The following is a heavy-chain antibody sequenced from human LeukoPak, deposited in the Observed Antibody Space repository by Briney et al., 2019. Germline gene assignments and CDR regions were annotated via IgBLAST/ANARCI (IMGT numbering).Heavy chain of an antibody. V-gene: IGHV4-59*01. Sequence: SETLSLTCTVSGGSISSYYWSWIRQPPGKGLEWIGYIYYSGSTNYNPSLKSRVTISVDTSKNQFSLKLSSVTAADTAVYHCARAPRGYSYDFDYWGQGTLVTVSS. CDR2: IYYSGST. J-gene: IGHJ4*02. CDR3: ARAPRGYSYDFDY. CDR1: GGSISSYY. D-gene: IGHD5-18*01.